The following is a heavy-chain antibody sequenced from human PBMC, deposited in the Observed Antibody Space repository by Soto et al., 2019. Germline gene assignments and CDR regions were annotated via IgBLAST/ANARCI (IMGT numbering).Heavy chain of an antibody. CDR3: ATTRSSYYYDSSGYYLDY. D-gene: IGHD3-22*01. V-gene: IGHV1-24*01. CDR1: GYTLTELS. Sequence: ASVKVSCKVSGYTLTELSMHWVRQAPGKGIEWMGGFDPEDGETIYAQKFQGRVTMTEDTSTDTAYMELSSLRSEDTAVYYCATTRSSYYYDSSGYYLDYWGQGTLVTVSS. J-gene: IGHJ4*02. CDR2: FDPEDGET.